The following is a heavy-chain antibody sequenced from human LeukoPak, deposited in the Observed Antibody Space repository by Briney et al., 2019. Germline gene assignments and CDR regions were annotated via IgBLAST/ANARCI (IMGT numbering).Heavy chain of an antibody. Sequence: GGSLRLSCAASGFMFDTYAMNWVRQAPGKGLEWVSYISQSGDAKYYADSVKGRFTISRDNARNSLYLQMNSLRAEDTAIYYCTTQDLVVVPSASHYFDYWGQGILIIVSA. CDR3: TTQDLVVVPSASHYFDY. CDR1: GFMFDTYA. CDR2: ISQSGDAK. J-gene: IGHJ4*02. D-gene: IGHD2-15*01. V-gene: IGHV3-48*03.